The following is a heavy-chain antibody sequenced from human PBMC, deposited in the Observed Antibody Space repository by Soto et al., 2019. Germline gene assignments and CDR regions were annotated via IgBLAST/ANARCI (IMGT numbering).Heavy chain of an antibody. D-gene: IGHD6-19*01. CDR1: GFTFCSYW. J-gene: IGHJ3*02. CDR2: IKQDGSEK. V-gene: IGHV3-7*03. CDR3: ATPRWLPHDAFDI. Sequence: GGSLRLSCAASGFTFCSYWMSWVRQAPGKGLEWVANIKQDGSEKYYVDSVKGRFTISRDNAKNSLYLQMNSLRAEDTAVYYCATPRWLPHDAFDIWGQGTMVTDSS.